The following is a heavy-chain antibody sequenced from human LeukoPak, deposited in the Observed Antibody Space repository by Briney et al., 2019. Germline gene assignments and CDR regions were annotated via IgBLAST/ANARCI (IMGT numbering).Heavy chain of an antibody. CDR3: ARRKHDILTGYWDVYFDY. CDR2: IYYSGST. Sequence: PSETLSLTCTVSGGSISSSSYYWGWIRQPPGKGLEWIGSIYYSGSTYYNPSLKSRVTISVDTSKNQFSLKLSSVTAADTAVYYCARRKHDILTGYWDVYFDYWGQGTLVTVSS. J-gene: IGHJ4*02. CDR1: GGSISSSSYY. D-gene: IGHD3-9*01. V-gene: IGHV4-39*01.